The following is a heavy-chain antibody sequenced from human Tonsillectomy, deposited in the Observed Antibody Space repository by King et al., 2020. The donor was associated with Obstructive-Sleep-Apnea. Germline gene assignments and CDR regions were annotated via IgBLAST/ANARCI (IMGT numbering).Heavy chain of an antibody. CDR2: IYHTGAT. V-gene: IGHV4-38-2*02. D-gene: IGHD4-17*01. Sequence: QMQLQESGPGLVKPSETLSLTCTVSGYSITSDYYWAWIRQPPGKGLEGIGSIYHTGATYYNPSLKSQATISVDTSKKQLSLNLNSVTAADTAVYYCARGDGDYRGIDYWGQGTLVTVSS. CDR3: ARGDGDYRGIDY. CDR1: GYSITSDYY. J-gene: IGHJ4*02.